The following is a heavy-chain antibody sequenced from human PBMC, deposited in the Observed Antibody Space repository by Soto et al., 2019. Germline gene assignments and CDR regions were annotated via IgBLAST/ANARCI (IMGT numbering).Heavy chain of an antibody. CDR3: ARGRGRVNTYYYYYGMDV. CDR1: GGSFSGYY. Sequence: SETLSLTCAVYGGSFSGYYWSWIRQPPGKGLEWIGEINHSGSTNYNPSLKSRVTISVDTSKNQFSLKLSSVTAADTAVYYCARGRGRVNTYYYYYGMDVWGQGTTVTVYS. D-gene: IGHD3-16*01. J-gene: IGHJ6*02. CDR2: INHSGST. V-gene: IGHV4-34*01.